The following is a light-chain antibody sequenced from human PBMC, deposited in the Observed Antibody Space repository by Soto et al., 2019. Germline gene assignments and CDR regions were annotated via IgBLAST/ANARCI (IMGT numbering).Light chain of an antibody. J-gene: IGLJ1*01. CDR3: VSYTARSSYV. CDR2: DIN. Sequence: QSALTQPASVSGSPGQSITVSCTGTSSDIGGYIFVSWYQQHPGKAPKLMIYDINNRPSGVSKRFSGSKSGNTDSLTISGFQAEDEADYYCVSYTARSSYVFGTGTKLTVL. CDR1: SSDIGGYIF. V-gene: IGLV2-14*01.